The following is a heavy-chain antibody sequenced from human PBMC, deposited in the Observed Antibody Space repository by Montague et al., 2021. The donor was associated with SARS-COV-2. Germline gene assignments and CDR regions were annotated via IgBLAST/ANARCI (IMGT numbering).Heavy chain of an antibody. CDR1: GGSISSCY. Sequence: SETLSLTCTVSGGSISSCYWSWFRQPPGKGLEWIGYISHSGSANYNPSLTSRATMSVDTSKNQFSLKVSSVTAADTAVYYCARHYSGTHHAVYWGQGTLVTVSS. V-gene: IGHV4-59*08. D-gene: IGHD4-23*01. CDR3: ARHYSGTHHAVY. J-gene: IGHJ4*02. CDR2: ISHSGSA.